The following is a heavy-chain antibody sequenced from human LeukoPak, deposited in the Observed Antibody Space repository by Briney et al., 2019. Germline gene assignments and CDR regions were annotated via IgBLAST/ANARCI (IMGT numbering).Heavy chain of an antibody. V-gene: IGHV4-39*01. CDR2: IYHSGST. Sequence: KPSETLSLTCTVSGGSIISTSSYWGWIRQPPGKGLAWLGSIYHSGSTYDNPSLKSRVTISVDRSKNQFSLKLSSVTAADTAVYYCASTPSGSSAWYYFDKWGQGTLVTVSS. J-gene: IGHJ4*02. D-gene: IGHD6-19*01. CDR1: GGSIISTSSY. CDR3: ASTPSGSSAWYYFDK.